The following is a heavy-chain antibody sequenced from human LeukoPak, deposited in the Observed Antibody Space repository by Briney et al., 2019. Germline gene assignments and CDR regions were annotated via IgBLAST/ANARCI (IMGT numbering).Heavy chain of an antibody. CDR1: GFTVSSNY. Sequence: GGSLRLSCAASGFTVSSNYMSWVRQAPGKGLEWVSVIYSGGSTNYADSVKGRFTISRDNAKNTLYLQMNSLRVEDTAVYYCARDDPTVTTGPPVGSWGQGTLVTVSS. J-gene: IGHJ4*02. D-gene: IGHD4-17*01. CDR2: IYSGGST. CDR3: ARDDPTVTTGPPVGS. V-gene: IGHV3-53*01.